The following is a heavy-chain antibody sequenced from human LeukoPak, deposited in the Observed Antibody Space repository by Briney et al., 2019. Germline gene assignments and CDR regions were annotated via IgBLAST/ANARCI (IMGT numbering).Heavy chain of an antibody. CDR1: GITISNYD. J-gene: IGHJ4*02. V-gene: IGHV3-33*06. CDR3: TKGRGRDAYSYFDS. D-gene: IGHD5-24*01. Sequence: GGSLRLSCTASGITISNYDRHWVRQAPGKGLEWVAVIWYDGSNKYYPASVHRRYTISRNNTDNTQHLHMNVLSADAPAEYYGTKGRGRDAYSYFDSWGQGPRVTVSS. CDR2: IWYDGSNK.